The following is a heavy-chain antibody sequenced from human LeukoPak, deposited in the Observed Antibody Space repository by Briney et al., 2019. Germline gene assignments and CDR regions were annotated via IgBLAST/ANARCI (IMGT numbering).Heavy chain of an antibody. CDR2: ISSSSSYI. Sequence: GGSLRLSCAASGFTFSSYSMNWVRQAPGKGLEWVSSISSSSSYIYYADSVEGRFTIYRDNAKNSLYLKMNSLRAEDTAVYYCARVPNTAGFYFDYWGQGTLVTVSS. CDR3: ARVPNTAGFYFDY. CDR1: GFTFSSYS. J-gene: IGHJ4*02. D-gene: IGHD5-18*01. V-gene: IGHV3-21*01.